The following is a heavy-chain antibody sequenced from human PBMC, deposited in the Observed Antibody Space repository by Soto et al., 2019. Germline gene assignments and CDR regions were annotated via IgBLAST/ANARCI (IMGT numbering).Heavy chain of an antibody. CDR2: IDPSDSQT. CDR1: GYSFAGYW. CDR3: AIQRYHSATCPNFQYYFDS. V-gene: IGHV5-10-1*01. J-gene: IGHJ4*02. Sequence: GESLKISCKGSGYSFAGYWITWVRQKPGKGLEWMGRIDPSDSQTYYSPTFRGHVTISATKSITTVFLQWSSLRASDTAMYYCAIQRYHSATCPNFQYYFDSWGQGTPVTVSS. D-gene: IGHD2-15*01.